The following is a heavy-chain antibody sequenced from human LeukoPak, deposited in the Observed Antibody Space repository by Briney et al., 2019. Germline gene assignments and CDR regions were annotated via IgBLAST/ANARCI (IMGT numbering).Heavy chain of an antibody. J-gene: IGHJ6*03. D-gene: IGHD5-24*01. Sequence: GASVKVSCKASGYTFTSYGISWVRQAPGQGLEWTGWISAYNGNTNYAQKLQGRVTMTTDTSTSTAYMELRSLRSDDTAVYYCARDYGYNLLLRFAGPYYYYYMDVWGKGTTVTVSS. V-gene: IGHV1-18*01. CDR3: ARDYGYNLLLRFAGPYYYYYMDV. CDR1: GYTFTSYG. CDR2: ISAYNGNT.